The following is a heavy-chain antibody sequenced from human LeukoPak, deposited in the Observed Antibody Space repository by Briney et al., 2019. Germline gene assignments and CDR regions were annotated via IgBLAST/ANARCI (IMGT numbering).Heavy chain of an antibody. CDR2: ISKDGSNK. Sequence: PGGSLRLSCVASGFTFSSYSMHWVRQAPGKGLEWVTYISKDGSNKYYIDSVKGRFTISRDNAKNSLYLQMNSLRAEDTAVYYCARDGSPYWRYFDYWGQGTLVAVSS. CDR3: ARDGSPYWRYFDY. CDR1: GFTFSSYS. D-gene: IGHD3-3*01. V-gene: IGHV3-30*04. J-gene: IGHJ4*02.